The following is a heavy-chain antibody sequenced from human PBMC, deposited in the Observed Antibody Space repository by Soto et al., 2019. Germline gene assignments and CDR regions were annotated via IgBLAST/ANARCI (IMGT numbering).Heavy chain of an antibody. CDR2: IIPILGIA. J-gene: IGHJ4*02. CDR1: GGTFSSYT. V-gene: IGHV1-69*02. CDR3: ARGPSSGSFDY. Sequence: QVQLAQSGAEVKKPGSSVKVSCKASGGTFSSYTISWVRQAPGQGLEWMGRIIPILGIANYAQKFQGRVTITADKSTSTAYMELSSLRSEDTAVYYCARGPSSGSFDYWGQGTLVTVSS. D-gene: IGHD3-10*01.